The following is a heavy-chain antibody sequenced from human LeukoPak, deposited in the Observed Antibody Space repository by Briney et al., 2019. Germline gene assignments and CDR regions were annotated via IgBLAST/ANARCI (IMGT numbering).Heavy chain of an antibody. J-gene: IGHJ4*02. D-gene: IGHD5-12*01. CDR1: GGSISSYY. V-gene: IGHV4-38-2*02. CDR2: IYHSGST. Sequence: SETLSLTCTVSGGSISSYYWGWIRQPPGKGLEWIGSIYHSGSTYYNPSLKSRVTISVDTSKNQFSLKLSSVTAADTAVYYCAREARYSGYDFDYWGREPWSPSPQ. CDR3: AREARYSGYDFDY.